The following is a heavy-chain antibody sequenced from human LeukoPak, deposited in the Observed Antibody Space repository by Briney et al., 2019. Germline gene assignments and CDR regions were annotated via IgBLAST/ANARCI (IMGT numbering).Heavy chain of an antibody. CDR2: IIPKYSAS. CDR3: VRPDRIFGVPAAFDA. J-gene: IGHJ3*01. Sequence: SVKVSCKASGGSFSDYPINWVRQAPGQGLEWLGGIIPKYSASNYAQAFQGRVTITADESTNTVHVEMSGLRPDDTAVYYCVRPDRIFGVPAAFDAWGQGTLVAVSS. V-gene: IGHV1-69*13. CDR1: GGSFSDYP. D-gene: IGHD3-3*02.